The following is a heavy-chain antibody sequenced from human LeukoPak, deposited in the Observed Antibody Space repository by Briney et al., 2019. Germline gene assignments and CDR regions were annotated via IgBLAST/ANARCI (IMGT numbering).Heavy chain of an antibody. Sequence: GSLRLSCAASGFTFSSYAMHWVRQAPGKGLEWVAVISYDGSNKYYADSVKGRFTISRDNSKNTLYLQMNSLRAEDTAVYYCARSPTTYCSSTSCYFDYWGQGTLVTVSS. CDR3: ARSPTTYCSSTSCYFDY. D-gene: IGHD2-2*01. V-gene: IGHV3-30*04. CDR1: GFTFSSYA. CDR2: ISYDGSNK. J-gene: IGHJ4*02.